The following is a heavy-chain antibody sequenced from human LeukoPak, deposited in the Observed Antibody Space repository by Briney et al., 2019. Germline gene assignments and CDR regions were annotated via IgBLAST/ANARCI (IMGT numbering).Heavy chain of an antibody. CDR3: ATNDYSYASAYYFDY. Sequence: PGGSLRLSCAASGFTFSSYGMHWVRQAPGKGLEWVAVISYDGSNKYYADSVKGRFTISRDNSKNTLYLQMNSLRAEDTAVYYCATNDYSYASAYYFDYWGQGTLVTVSS. J-gene: IGHJ4*02. CDR2: ISYDGSNK. CDR1: GFTFSSYG. V-gene: IGHV3-30*03. D-gene: IGHD5-18*01.